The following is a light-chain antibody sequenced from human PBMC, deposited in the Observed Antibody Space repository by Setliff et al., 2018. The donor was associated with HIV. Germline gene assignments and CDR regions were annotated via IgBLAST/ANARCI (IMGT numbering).Light chain of an antibody. V-gene: IGLV2-18*02. J-gene: IGLJ1*01. CDR2: EVN. Sequence: EPPSVSGSPGQSVTISCTGTSSDVGSYNRVSWYQQPPGTAPKLMIYEVNNRPSGVPDRFSGSKSGNTASLTISGLQAEDEADYYCSSYTSISTYVFGTGTKVT. CDR3: SSYTSISTYV. CDR1: SSDVGSYNR.